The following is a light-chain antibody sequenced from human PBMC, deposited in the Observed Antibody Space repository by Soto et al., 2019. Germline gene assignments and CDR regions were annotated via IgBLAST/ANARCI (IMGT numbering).Light chain of an antibody. V-gene: IGLV2-14*01. Sequence: QSVLTQPASVSGSPGRSITISCTGTISDFVVYNYVSWYQQHPGKAPKLMIYGVSNRPSGASNRFSGSKSGNTASLTISGLQADDEADYYCSSHTISSALQVFGTGTKVTVL. CDR2: GVS. CDR3: SSHTISSALQV. CDR1: ISDFVVYNY. J-gene: IGLJ1*01.